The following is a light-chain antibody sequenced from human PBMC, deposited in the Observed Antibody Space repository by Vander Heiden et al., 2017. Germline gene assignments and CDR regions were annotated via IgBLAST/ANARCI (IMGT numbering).Light chain of an antibody. CDR3: QQRYSSFT. V-gene: IGKV3-11*01. CDR1: QSISNY. Sequence: EIVFTPSPATLSLSPGERATLSCRASQSISNYLAWYQQKPGQAPRLLIYDASNRATGIPARFSGSGSGTDFTLTISSLEPEDFAVYYCQQRYSSFTFGPGTKVDIK. J-gene: IGKJ3*01. CDR2: DAS.